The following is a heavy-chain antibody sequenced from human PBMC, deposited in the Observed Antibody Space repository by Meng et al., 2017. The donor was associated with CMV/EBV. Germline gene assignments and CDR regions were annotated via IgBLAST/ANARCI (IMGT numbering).Heavy chain of an antibody. Sequence: SETLSLTCTVSGGSVNSRNYYWSWIRQPPGKGLEWIGYIYYSGSTKYNPSLKSRVTISLDTSKNQFSLLLSSVTAADTAVYYCVREELGNWFDPWGQGTLVTVSS. CDR1: GGSVNSRNYY. CDR2: IYYSGST. J-gene: IGHJ5*02. CDR3: VREELGNWFDP. D-gene: IGHD3-16*01. V-gene: IGHV4-61*01.